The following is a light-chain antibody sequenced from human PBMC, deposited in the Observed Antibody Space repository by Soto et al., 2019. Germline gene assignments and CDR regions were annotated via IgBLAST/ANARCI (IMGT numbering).Light chain of an antibody. CDR1: QIFRGL. Sequence: EPVLARSPVPVSLSPGERASXSSRASQIFRGLLAWYLEKXGQAPRXXXVYXSSRATGSPDRLSGSGSGTDFTLTISRLDPDYCAWYYWQQYGSAPRTFGQGTRLEIK. CDR3: QQYGSAPRT. J-gene: IGKJ5*01. V-gene: IGKV3-20*01. CDR2: YXS.